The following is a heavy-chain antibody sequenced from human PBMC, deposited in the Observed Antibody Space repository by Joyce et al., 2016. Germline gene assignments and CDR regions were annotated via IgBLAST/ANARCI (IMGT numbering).Heavy chain of an antibody. CDR2: IRSKAYGGTT. Sequence: EVQLVESGGGLVKQGRSLRLSCTSSGFIFGDYAMNWFRQAPGKGLKWVGFIRSKAYGGTTDYAASVKGRFTISRDDSKSIAYLQMNSLKTEDTAVYYCTRIGDCSGGSCYEGWFDPWGQGTLVTVSS. CDR3: TRIGDCSGGSCYEGWFDP. D-gene: IGHD2-15*01. CDR1: GFIFGDYA. J-gene: IGHJ5*02. V-gene: IGHV3-49*05.